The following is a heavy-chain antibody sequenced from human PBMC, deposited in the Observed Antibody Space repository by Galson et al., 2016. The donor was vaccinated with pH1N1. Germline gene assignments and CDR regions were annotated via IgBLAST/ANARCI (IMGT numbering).Heavy chain of an antibody. V-gene: IGHV3-7*01. CDR3: AKENWGCEY. Sequence: SLRLSCAASGLTFSRYYMTWVRQAPVKGLEWVANIKQDGSEKNYVDSVKGRFTISRDNDKNSVYLQMNSLRAEDTAVYYCAKENWGCEYWGQGTLVTVSS. CDR2: IKQDGSEK. D-gene: IGHD7-27*01. J-gene: IGHJ4*02. CDR1: GLTFSRYY.